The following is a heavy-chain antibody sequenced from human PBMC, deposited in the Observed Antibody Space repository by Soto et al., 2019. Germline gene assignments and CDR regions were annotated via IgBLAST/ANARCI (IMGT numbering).Heavy chain of an antibody. CDR2: TSYDGSET. CDR1: GFVFKNFG. J-gene: IGHJ4*02. D-gene: IGHD2-21*02. Sequence: ESGGGVVQPGRSLRLSCVASGFVFKNFGMHWVRQAPGEGLEWLTVTSYDGSETFYAESVKGRFTVSRDNSKNTLYLQMNSPTVGDTAVYYCAKDRSAVCGGDCPLDSWGQGTPVTVSS. V-gene: IGHV3-30*18. CDR3: AKDRSAVCGGDCPLDS.